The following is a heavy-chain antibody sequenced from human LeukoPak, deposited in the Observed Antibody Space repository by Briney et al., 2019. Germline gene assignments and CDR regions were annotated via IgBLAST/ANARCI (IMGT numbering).Heavy chain of an antibody. CDR1: GFTFSSYG. Sequence: QPGGSLRLSCAASGFTFSSYGMHWVRQAPGKGLEWVAVISYDGSNKYYADSVKGRFTISRDNSKNTLYLQMNSLRAEDTAVYYCWIPLDYWGQGALVTVSS. CDR2: ISYDGSNK. CDR3: WIPLDY. D-gene: IGHD1-1*01. V-gene: IGHV3-30*03. J-gene: IGHJ4*02.